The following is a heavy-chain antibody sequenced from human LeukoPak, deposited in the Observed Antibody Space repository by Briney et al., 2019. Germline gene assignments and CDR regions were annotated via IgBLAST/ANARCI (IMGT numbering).Heavy chain of an antibody. Sequence: PGGSLRLSCAASGFTFNRNWMSWVRQAPGKGLEWVANIEPDGSEKNYVDSVRGRFTISRDNARNSLYLQINSPRAEDTAVYYCASEPSSATGGSYWGQGILDTVSS. J-gene: IGHJ4*02. D-gene: IGHD1-1*01. V-gene: IGHV3-7*01. CDR2: IEPDGSEK. CDR3: ASEPSSATGGSY. CDR1: GFTFNRNW.